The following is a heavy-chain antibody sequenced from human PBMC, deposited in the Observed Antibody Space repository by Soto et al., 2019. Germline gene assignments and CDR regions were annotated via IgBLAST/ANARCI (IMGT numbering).Heavy chain of an antibody. D-gene: IGHD3-10*01. Sequence: GGSLRLSCAASGFTFSSYWMHWVRQAPGKGLVWVSRIHSDGSNTNYADSVKGRFTISRDNAKNTLYLQMNSLRAEDTAVYYCARLDLWFGFDPWGQGTLVTVSS. CDR2: IHSDGSNT. V-gene: IGHV3-74*01. J-gene: IGHJ5*02. CDR1: GFTFSSYW. CDR3: ARLDLWFGFDP.